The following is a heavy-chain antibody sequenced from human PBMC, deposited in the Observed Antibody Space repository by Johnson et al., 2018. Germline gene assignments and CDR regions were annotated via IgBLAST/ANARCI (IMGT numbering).Heavy chain of an antibody. J-gene: IGHJ6*02. CDR3: GGSYYYYGMDV. D-gene: IGHD2-15*01. Sequence: QVQLQESGPGLVKPSETLSLTCTVYGGSISSYYWSWIRQPPGKGLEWIGYIYYSGSTNYTPSLKSRVTISVDTSKNQLSLKLSSGTAADTAVYYCGGSYYYYGMDVWGQGTTVTVSS. CDR1: GGSISSYY. CDR2: IYYSGST. V-gene: IGHV4-59*01.